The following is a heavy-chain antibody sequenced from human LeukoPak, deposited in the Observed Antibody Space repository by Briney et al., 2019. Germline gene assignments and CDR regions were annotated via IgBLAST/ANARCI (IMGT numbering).Heavy chain of an antibody. J-gene: IGHJ4*02. D-gene: IGHD5-12*01. CDR1: GYTFTSYA. Sequence: VASVKVSCKASGYTFTSYAMHWVRQAPGQRLEWMGWINAGNGNTKYSQKFQGRVTITRDTSASTAYMELSSLGSEDTAVYSCARGVATNRYYFDYWGQGTLVTVSS. CDR2: INAGNGNT. CDR3: ARGVATNRYYFDY. V-gene: IGHV1-3*01.